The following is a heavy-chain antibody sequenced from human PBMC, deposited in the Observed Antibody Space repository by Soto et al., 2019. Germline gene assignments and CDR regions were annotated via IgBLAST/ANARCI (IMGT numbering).Heavy chain of an antibody. J-gene: IGHJ2*01. CDR1: GGSISSSSFY. V-gene: IGHV4-39*01. CDR2: IYYSGSI. CDR3: ARHRNSEWYFDL. Sequence: NPSETLSLTCAVSGGSISSSSFYWGWIRQPPGKGLEWIGSIYYSGSIHYSPSLKSRVTISVDTSKNQFSLKLSSVTAADTAVYYCARHRNSEWYFDLWGRGILVTVSS.